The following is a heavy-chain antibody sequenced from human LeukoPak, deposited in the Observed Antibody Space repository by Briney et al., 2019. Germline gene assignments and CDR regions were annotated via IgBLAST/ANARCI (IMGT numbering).Heavy chain of an antibody. CDR3: ARLGGPLTGSWYAD. D-gene: IGHD6-13*01. CDR2: INPNSGGT. V-gene: IGHV1-2*02. CDR1: GYTFTGYY. J-gene: IGHJ4*02. Sequence: GASVKVSCMASGYTFTGYYMHWVRPAPGQGLEWMGWINPNSGGTNYAQKFQGRVTMTRDTSISTAYMELSRLRSDDTAVYYCARLGGPLTGSWYADWGQGTLVTVSS.